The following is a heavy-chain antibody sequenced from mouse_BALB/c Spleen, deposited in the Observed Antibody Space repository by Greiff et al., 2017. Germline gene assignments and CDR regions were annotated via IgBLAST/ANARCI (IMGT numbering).Heavy chain of an antibody. V-gene: IGHV2-9*02. CDR3: ARDHGYGNWFAY. CDR1: GFSLTSYG. J-gene: IGHJ3*01. Sequence: VKLMESGPGLVAPSQSLSITCTVSGFSLTSYGVHWVRQPPGKGLEWLGVIWAGGSTNYNSALMSRLSISKDNSKSQVFLKMNSLQTDATAMYYCARDHGYGNWFAYWGQGTLVTVSA. D-gene: IGHD2-10*02. CDR2: IWAGGST.